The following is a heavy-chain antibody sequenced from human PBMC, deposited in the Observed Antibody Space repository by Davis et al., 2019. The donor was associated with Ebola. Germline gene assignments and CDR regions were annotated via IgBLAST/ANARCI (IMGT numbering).Heavy chain of an antibody. Sequence: SETLSLTCTVSGGSISSSSYYWGWIRQPPGKGLEWIGSIYYNGSTYYNPSLKSRVTISVDTSKNQFSLKLSSVTAADTAVYYCARVVYSGYDEFDYWGQGTLVTVSS. CDR1: GGSISSSSYY. J-gene: IGHJ4*02. CDR3: ARVVYSGYDEFDY. CDR2: IYYNGST. D-gene: IGHD5-12*01. V-gene: IGHV4-39*01.